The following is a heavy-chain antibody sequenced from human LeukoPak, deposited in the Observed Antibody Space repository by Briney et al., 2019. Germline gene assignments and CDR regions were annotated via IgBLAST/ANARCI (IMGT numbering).Heavy chain of an antibody. CDR1: GFTFSSYG. V-gene: IGHV3-30*18. CDR2: ISYDGTTK. J-gene: IGHJ4*02. Sequence: GGSLRLSCAASGFTFSSYGIHWVRQAPGKGLEWVAFISYDGTTKYYADSVEGRFTISRDDSKNTLYVQMNSLRAEDTAVYYCAKDERWRRSDFHGGFDYWGQGALVTVSS. CDR3: AKDERWRRSDFHGGFDY. D-gene: IGHD2-21*02.